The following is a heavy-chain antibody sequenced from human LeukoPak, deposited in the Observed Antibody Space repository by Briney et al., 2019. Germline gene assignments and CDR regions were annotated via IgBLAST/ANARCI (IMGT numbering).Heavy chain of an antibody. Sequence: TSETLSLTCSVSGGSVRSISDYWGWIRQSPGKGLEWIGSIDYSGSTYRNPSLKSRVTISLDTSKNQFPLRLSSVTAADTALYFCARQKQWLPRYYFDYWGRGSLVTVSS. J-gene: IGHJ4*02. CDR3: ARQKQWLPRYYFDY. CDR2: IDYSGST. V-gene: IGHV4-39*01. D-gene: IGHD6-19*01. CDR1: GGSVRSISDY.